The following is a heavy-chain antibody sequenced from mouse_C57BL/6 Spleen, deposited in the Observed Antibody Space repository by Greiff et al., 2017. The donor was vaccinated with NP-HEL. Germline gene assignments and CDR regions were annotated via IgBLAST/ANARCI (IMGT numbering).Heavy chain of an antibody. CDR1: GFTFSSYA. V-gene: IGHV5-4*01. Sequence: EVQGVESGGGLVKPGGSLKLSCAASGFTFSSYAMSWVRQTPEKRLEWVATISDGGSYTYYPDNVKGRFTISRDNAKNNLYLQMSHLKSEDTAMYYCASFPYYYGSSYETYWGQGTLVTVSA. CDR2: ISDGGSYT. CDR3: ASFPYYYGSSYETY. J-gene: IGHJ3*01. D-gene: IGHD1-1*01.